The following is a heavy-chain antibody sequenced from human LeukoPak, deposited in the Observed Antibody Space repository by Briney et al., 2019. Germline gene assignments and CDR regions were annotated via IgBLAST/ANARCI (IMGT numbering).Heavy chain of an antibody. V-gene: IGHV4-39*07. CDR3: ARDWNRYAY. CDR2: FSCSGST. CDR1: GGSISSCTYP. J-gene: IGHJ4*02. Sequence: SETLSLTCSVSGGSISSCTYPWGWIRQPPGKGLEWIGSFSCSGSTYYNPSLKSRVTISVDTSKSQFSLYMDSVTAADTAVYYCARDWNRYAYWGQGTLVTVSS. D-gene: IGHD1-1*01.